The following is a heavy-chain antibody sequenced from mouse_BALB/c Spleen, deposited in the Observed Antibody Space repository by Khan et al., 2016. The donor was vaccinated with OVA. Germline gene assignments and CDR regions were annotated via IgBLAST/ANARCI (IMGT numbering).Heavy chain of an antibody. CDR1: GYTFNTYW. J-gene: IGHJ2*01. D-gene: IGHD1-1*01. CDR2: ILPESGST. CDR3: VRGFWHYGRSSSHYFDY. V-gene: IGHV1-9*01. Sequence: QIQLVQSGAELMKPGASVKISCKASGYTFNTYWMEWIKQRPGHGLEWIGEILPESGSTNYNEKLKGKATLTADTSSNTAYMQISSLTSEDSAVYYCVRGFWHYGRSSSHYFDYWGQGSTLTVTS.